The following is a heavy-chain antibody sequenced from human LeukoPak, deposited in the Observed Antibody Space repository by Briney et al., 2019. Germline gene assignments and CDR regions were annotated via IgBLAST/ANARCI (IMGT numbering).Heavy chain of an antibody. D-gene: IGHD3-9*01. CDR1: GFTFSNYN. J-gene: IGHJ4*02. CDR3: ARSLILTGYCLDY. V-gene: IGHV3-48*01. Sequence: GGSLRLSCAASGFTFSNYNMTWVRQAPGKGLEWVSYISSSSGIIYYADSVKGRFTISRDNAKNSLSLQMNSLRAEDTAVYYCARSLILTGYCLDYWGQGTLVTVSS. CDR2: ISSSSGII.